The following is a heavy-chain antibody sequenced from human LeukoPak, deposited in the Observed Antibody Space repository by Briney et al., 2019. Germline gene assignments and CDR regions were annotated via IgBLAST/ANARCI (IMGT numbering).Heavy chain of an antibody. D-gene: IGHD3-3*01. CDR1: GFTFSSYW. V-gene: IGHV3-74*01. CDR3: AKGPYYDFWSGYPSQWDYYYMDV. Sequence: GGSLRLSCAASGFTFSSYWMHWVRQAPGKGLVWVSRINSDGSSASYADSVKGRFTISRDNSKNTLYLQMNSLRAEDTAVYYCAKGPYYDFWSGYPSQWDYYYMDVWGKGTTVTVSS. J-gene: IGHJ6*03. CDR2: INSDGSSA.